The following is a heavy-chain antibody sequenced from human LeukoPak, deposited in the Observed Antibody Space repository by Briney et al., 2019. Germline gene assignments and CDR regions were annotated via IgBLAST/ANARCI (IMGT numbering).Heavy chain of an antibody. Sequence: PSETLSLTCTVSGGSTSSGSYYWSWIRQPAGKGLEWIGRIYTSGSTNYNPSLKSRVTISVDTSKNQFSLKLSSVTAADTAVYYCARAPIVVVPAASGNWFDPWGQGTLVTVSS. CDR1: GGSTSSGSYY. J-gene: IGHJ5*02. V-gene: IGHV4-61*02. CDR3: ARAPIVVVPAASGNWFDP. D-gene: IGHD2-2*01. CDR2: IYTSGST.